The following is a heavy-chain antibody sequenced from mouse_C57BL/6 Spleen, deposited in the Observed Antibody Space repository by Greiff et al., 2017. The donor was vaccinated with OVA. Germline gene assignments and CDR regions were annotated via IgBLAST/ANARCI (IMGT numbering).Heavy chain of an antibody. J-gene: IGHJ1*03. CDR3: ARHYDYYWYFDV. Sequence: QVQLQQPGAELVMPGASVQLSCKASGYTFTSYWMHWVKQRPGQGLEWIGEIDPSDSYTNYNQKFKGKSTLTVDKSSSTAYMQLSSLTSEDAAVYYCARHYDYYWYFDVWGTGTTVTVSS. CDR1: GYTFTSYW. D-gene: IGHD2-4*01. V-gene: IGHV1-69*01. CDR2: IDPSDSYT.